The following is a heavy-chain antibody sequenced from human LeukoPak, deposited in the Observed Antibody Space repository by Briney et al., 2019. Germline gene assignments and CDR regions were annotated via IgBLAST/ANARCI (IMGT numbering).Heavy chain of an antibody. CDR2: INTDIGGT. CDR1: GDIFSTYY. Sequence: ASAKVSCKVSGDIFSTYYIQWVRQAPGAGLEWVGWINTDIGGTHSAPKFQGRVSMTTDKSISTAYLELTRLTSDDTAMYYCARNWELWGQGTLVTVSS. D-gene: IGHD3-10*01. J-gene: IGHJ4*02. V-gene: IGHV1-2*02. CDR3: ARNWEL.